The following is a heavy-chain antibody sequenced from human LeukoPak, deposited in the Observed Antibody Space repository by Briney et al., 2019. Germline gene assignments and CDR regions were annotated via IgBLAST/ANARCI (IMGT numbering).Heavy chain of an antibody. D-gene: IGHD3-9*01. CDR2: IYYSGST. V-gene: IGHV4-39*07. J-gene: IGHJ4*02. CDR1: GGSISSSSYY. CDR3: ARGEYDILTGYYLGYFDY. Sequence: PSETLSLTCTVSGGSISSSSYYWGWIRQPPGKGLEWIGSIYYSGSTYYNPSLKSRVTISVDTSKNQFSLKLSSVTAADTAVYYCARGEYDILTGYYLGYFDYWGQGTLVTVSS.